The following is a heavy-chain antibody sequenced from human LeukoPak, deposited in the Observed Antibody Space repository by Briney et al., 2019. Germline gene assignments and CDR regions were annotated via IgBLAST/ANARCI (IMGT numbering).Heavy chain of an antibody. V-gene: IGHV1-2*02. Sequence: ASVKVSCKASGYTFTGYYLHWVRQAPGQGLEWMGWIKPDSGERNYAQKFQGRVTMTRDTSITTAYTELSRLRFDDTAVYYCARDAGTADPLGFWGRGTLVTVSS. D-gene: IGHD2-21*02. CDR3: ARDAGTADPLGF. CDR1: GYTFTGYY. CDR2: IKPDSGER. J-gene: IGHJ4*02.